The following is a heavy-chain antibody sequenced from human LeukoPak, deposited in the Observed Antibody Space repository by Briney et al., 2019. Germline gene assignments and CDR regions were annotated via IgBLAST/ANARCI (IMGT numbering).Heavy chain of an antibody. CDR3: ATRPDCSNTSCYLNFYYMDV. Sequence: SETLSLTCTVSGGPISSGGYYWNWIRQPPGKGLEWIGYLYHSGSTYYNPSLKSRVTISVDRSKNQFSLKLNSVTAADTAVYYCATRPDCSNTSCYLNFYYMDVWGKGTTVTVSS. J-gene: IGHJ6*03. D-gene: IGHD2-2*01. V-gene: IGHV4-30-2*01. CDR1: GGPISSGGYY. CDR2: LYHSGST.